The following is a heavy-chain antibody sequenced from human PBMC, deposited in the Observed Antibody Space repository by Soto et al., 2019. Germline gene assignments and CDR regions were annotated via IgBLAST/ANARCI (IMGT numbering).Heavy chain of an antibody. Sequence: EVQLLESGGGLVQPGGSLRLSCAASGFTFSSYAMSWVRQAPGKGLEWVSAISGSGGSTYYADSVKGRFTISRDNSTNTLYLQMNSLRAEDTAVYYCAKDHPDIVVVPASYGMDVWGQGTTVTVSS. J-gene: IGHJ6*02. CDR1: GFTFSSYA. V-gene: IGHV3-23*01. CDR2: ISGSGGST. D-gene: IGHD2-2*01. CDR3: AKDHPDIVVVPASYGMDV.